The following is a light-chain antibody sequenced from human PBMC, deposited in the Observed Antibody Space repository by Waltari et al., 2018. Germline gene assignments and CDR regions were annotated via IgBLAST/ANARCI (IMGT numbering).Light chain of an antibody. CDR2: KAS. V-gene: IGKV1-5*03. CDR3: QQFNTYPWT. J-gene: IGKJ1*01. Sequence: DIQMTQSPSTLSASVGDRVTITCRASETISSWLAWYQQRPGKAPKLLIYKASRLGSGVPSRFSGSGSGTEFTLTISSLQPEDFATYDCQQFNTYPWTFGQGTKVDI. CDR1: ETISSW.